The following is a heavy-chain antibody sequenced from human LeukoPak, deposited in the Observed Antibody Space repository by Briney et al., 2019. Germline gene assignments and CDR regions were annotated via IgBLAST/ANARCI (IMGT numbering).Heavy chain of an antibody. CDR3: ARDDALGDNALDI. CDR2: ILNDGSQE. Sequence: GGSLRLSCAASGFTFSSYGMHWVRQAPGKGLEGVAVILNDGSQEKYADSVKGRFTISRDNSKNTLFLQMNSLRAEDTAVYYCARDDALGDNALDIWGQGTMVTVSS. CDR1: GFTFSSYG. J-gene: IGHJ3*02. D-gene: IGHD3-16*01. V-gene: IGHV3-33*01.